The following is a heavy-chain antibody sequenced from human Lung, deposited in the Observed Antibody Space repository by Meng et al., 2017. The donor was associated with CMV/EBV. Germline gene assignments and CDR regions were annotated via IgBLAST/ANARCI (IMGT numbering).Heavy chain of an antibody. CDR2: ISSSGSTI. Sequence: GGSXRLXCAASGFTFSSYEINWVRQAPGKGLEWVSYISSSGSTIYYADSVKGRFTISRDNAKNSLYLQMNSLRAEYTAVYYFARNRVTIFGVQDYYFDDLGRGXLVTVSS. J-gene: IGHJ4*02. V-gene: IGHV3-48*03. CDR3: ARNRVTIFGVQDYYFDD. D-gene: IGHD3-3*01. CDR1: GFTFSSYE.